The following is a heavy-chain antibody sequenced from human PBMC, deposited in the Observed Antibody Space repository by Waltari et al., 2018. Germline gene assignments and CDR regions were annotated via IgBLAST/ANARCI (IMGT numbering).Heavy chain of an antibody. J-gene: IGHJ4*02. Sequence: EVQLVESGGGLVQPGGSLRLSCVASGFIFSTYWMDWVRQAPGKGLVWVSRSNSEGSSTTYADSVKGQFIISRDNAKNTLYLHMSSLRAEDTAVYYCVREKRAAAGLESWGQGTLVTVSS. V-gene: IGHV3-74*01. CDR2: SNSEGSST. CDR3: VREKRAAAGLES. D-gene: IGHD6-13*01. CDR1: GFIFSTYW.